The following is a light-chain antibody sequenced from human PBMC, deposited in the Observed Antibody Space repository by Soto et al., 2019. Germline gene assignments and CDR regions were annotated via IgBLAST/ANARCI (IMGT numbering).Light chain of an antibody. V-gene: IGKV3-20*01. J-gene: IGKJ1*01. CDR2: GAS. Sequence: IVLKKSPCTLSLSPGERATLSCRASQSVSSSYLAWYQLKPGQAPGLLIYGASSRAIGIPDRFSGSGSGTDFTLTISRLDPEDFAVYFCQQYGSSPRTFGQGTNVDIK. CDR1: QSVSSSY. CDR3: QQYGSSPRT.